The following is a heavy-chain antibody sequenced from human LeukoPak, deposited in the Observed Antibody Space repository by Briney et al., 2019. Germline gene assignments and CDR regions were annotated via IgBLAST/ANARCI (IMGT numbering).Heavy chain of an antibody. CDR1: GFTFSSYA. CDR3: ARDPTDIHLWLVYYYYYMDA. Sequence: GGSLRLSCAASGFTFSSYAMHWVRQAPGKGLEWVAVISYDGSKKYYVDSVKGRFTISRDNSKNTLYLQMNSLRAEDTAMYYCARDPTDIHLWLVYYYYYMDAWGKGTTVTVSS. V-gene: IGHV3-30*04. CDR2: ISYDGSKK. D-gene: IGHD5-18*01. J-gene: IGHJ6*03.